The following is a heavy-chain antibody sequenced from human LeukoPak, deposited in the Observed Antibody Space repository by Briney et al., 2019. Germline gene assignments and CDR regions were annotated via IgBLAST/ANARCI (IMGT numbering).Heavy chain of an antibody. CDR1: GLTVSSNY. Sequence: GGSLRLSCAASGLTVSSNYMSWVRQAPGKGLEWVSVIYSGGSTYYADSVKGRFTISRDNSKNTLYLQMNSLRAEDTAVYYCARALRYSSGSYYFDYWGQGTLVTVSS. CDR2: IYSGGST. J-gene: IGHJ4*02. CDR3: ARALRYSSGSYYFDY. V-gene: IGHV3-53*01. D-gene: IGHD6-19*01.